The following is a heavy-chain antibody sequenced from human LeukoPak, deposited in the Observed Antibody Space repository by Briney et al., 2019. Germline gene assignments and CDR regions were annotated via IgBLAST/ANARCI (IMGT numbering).Heavy chain of an antibody. D-gene: IGHD3-3*01. CDR3: ARAGYDFWSGSLGY. CDR2: ISWNSGSI. J-gene: IGHJ4*02. V-gene: IGHV3-9*01. CDR1: GFTFDDYA. Sequence: PGRSLRLSCAASGFTFDDYAMHWVRQAPGKGLEWVSGISWNSGSIGYADSVKGRFTISRDNAKNSLYLQMNSLRAEDTAVYYCARAGYDFWSGSLGYWGQGTLVTVSS.